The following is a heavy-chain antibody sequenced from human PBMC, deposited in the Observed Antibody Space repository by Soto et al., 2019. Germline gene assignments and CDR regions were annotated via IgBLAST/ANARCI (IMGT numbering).Heavy chain of an antibody. CDR2: IYPGDSDT. CDR1: GYSFTSYW. J-gene: IGHJ6*02. CDR3: ARGRYYDNVWGKLSHYGLDV. V-gene: IGHV5-51*01. D-gene: IGHD3-16*01. Sequence: ESLKISCKGSGYSFTSYWIAWVRQMPGKGLEWMGIIYPGDSDTRYSPSFQGQVTISADKSITTAYLQWSSLKSDDTAVYYCARGRYYDNVWGKLSHYGLDVWGQGTSVTVSS.